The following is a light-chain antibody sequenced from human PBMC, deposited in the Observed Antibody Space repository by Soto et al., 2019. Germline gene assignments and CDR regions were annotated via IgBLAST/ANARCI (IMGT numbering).Light chain of an antibody. V-gene: IGKV1-5*03. CDR2: RAS. Sequence: DIRMYQSPSTLSASVGDRVTITCRASQNINTWLAWYQQKPGKGPTLLIYRASRLESGVPSRFSGSGSGTEFALTISSLQPADFATYYCQQYETYSWTFGQGTKVDIK. CDR3: QQYETYSWT. J-gene: IGKJ1*01. CDR1: QNINTW.